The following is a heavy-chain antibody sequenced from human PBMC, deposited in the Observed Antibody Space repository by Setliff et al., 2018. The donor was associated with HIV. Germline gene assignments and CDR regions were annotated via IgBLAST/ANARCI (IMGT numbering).Heavy chain of an antibody. Sequence: SETLSLTCTVSGGSISSHSWSWIRQPPGKGLEWIGHIYTSGSTNYNPSLKSRVTISVDTSTNQFSLKLSSVTAADTAVYYCARGRRSSGWYVYHWGQGTLVTVSS. CDR3: ARGRRSSGWYVYH. V-gene: IGHV4-4*08. CDR2: IYTSGST. CDR1: GGSISSHS. D-gene: IGHD6-19*01. J-gene: IGHJ4*02.